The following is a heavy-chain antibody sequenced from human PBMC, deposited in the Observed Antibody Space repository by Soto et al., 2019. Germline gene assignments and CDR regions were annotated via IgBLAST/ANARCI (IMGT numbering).Heavy chain of an antibody. Sequence: EVQLLESGGRLVQPGGSLTVSCAASGFTSGTYAISWVRQAPGKGLEWVSGITETSRTTYYADSVRGRFTSSRNISKNTVYLQMNSLRADDTAVYYCAKDYVTVTPRYSSFSVVWGQGTMVTVSS. CDR1: GFTSGTYA. J-gene: IGHJ3*01. V-gene: IGHV3-23*01. CDR3: AKDYVTVTPRYSSFSVV. D-gene: IGHD3-22*01. CDR2: ITETSRTT.